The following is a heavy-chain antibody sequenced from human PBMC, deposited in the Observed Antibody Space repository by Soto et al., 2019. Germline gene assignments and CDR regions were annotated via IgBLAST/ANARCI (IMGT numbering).Heavy chain of an antibody. J-gene: IGHJ4*02. CDR1: GFTFSSYA. V-gene: IGHV3-23*01. Sequence: GGSLRLSCAASGFTFSSYAMSWVRQAPGKGLEWVSAISGSGGSTYYADSVKGRFTIPRDNSKNTLYVQMNSLRAEDTAVYYCAKSPGTVAGTSGYFDYWGLGTLVTVSS. CDR3: AKSPGTVAGTSGYFDY. D-gene: IGHD6-19*01. CDR2: ISGSGGST.